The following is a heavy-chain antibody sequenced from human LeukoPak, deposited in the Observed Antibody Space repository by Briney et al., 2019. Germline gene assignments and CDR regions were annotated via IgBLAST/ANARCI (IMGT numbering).Heavy chain of an antibody. Sequence: GGSLRLSCAASGFTFSTFWMHWVRQTPGKGLVWVSRISNDGSTTHYADSVKGRFTISRDNAKNSLYLQMNSLRAEDTAVYYCARADSYGVDYWGQGILVTVSS. V-gene: IGHV3-74*01. CDR1: GFTFSTFW. CDR3: ARADSYGVDY. J-gene: IGHJ4*02. D-gene: IGHD5-18*01. CDR2: ISNDGSTT.